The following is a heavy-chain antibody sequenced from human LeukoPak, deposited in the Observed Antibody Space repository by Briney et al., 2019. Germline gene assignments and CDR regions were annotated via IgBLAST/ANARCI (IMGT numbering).Heavy chain of an antibody. Sequence: GGSLSLSRAASGFTFSNAWMGGVGQAPRKGLEGVSAISGSGGTTYYADSVKARFTITRDNSKNTLYLQMTSLTAEYTAVYYCAKDTPYDYWGQGTLVTVSS. V-gene: IGHV3-23*01. CDR1: GFTFSNAW. CDR3: AKDTPYDY. CDR2: ISGSGGTT. J-gene: IGHJ4*02.